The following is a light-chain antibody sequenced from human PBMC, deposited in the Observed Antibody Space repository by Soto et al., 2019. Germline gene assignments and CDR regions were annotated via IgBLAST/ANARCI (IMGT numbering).Light chain of an antibody. V-gene: IGKV3-15*01. CDR1: QGVSYN. Sequence: EIVMTQSPATLSVSPGERATLSCRASQGVSYNLAWYQQKPGQAPRLLVHGASTRATGVPARFSGSGSGTEFTLTISSLQPEDIGLYYCQQYNNWPPWTFGQGTKVEIK. CDR2: GAS. CDR3: QQYNNWPPWT. J-gene: IGKJ1*01.